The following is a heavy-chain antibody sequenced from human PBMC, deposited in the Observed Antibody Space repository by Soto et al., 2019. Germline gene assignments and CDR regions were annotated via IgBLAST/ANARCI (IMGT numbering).Heavy chain of an antibody. CDR2: ISYDGSNK. Sequence: QVQLVESGGGVVQPGRSLRLSCAASGFTFSSYAMHWVRQAPGKGLEWVAVISYDGSNKFYADSVNGRFSISRDNSKNTLYMQMNSLTTEDTALYYCASTECSGGSCYYYGMDVWGQGTTVTVSS. V-gene: IGHV3-30-3*01. D-gene: IGHD2-15*01. CDR1: GFTFSSYA. CDR3: ASTECSGGSCYYYGMDV. J-gene: IGHJ6*02.